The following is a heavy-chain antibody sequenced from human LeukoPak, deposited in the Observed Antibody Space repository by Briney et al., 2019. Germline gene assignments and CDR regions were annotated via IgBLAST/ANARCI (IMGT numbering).Heavy chain of an antibody. D-gene: IGHD1-26*01. Sequence: PGGSLRLSCAASGFTFSSYAMGWVRQAPGKGLEWVSTVNESGGRTYYADSVKGLFTMSRDNSKNTLYLQMNSLRVEDTAIYYCAKEGRPNSGGGFFDYWGQGTRVTVSS. CDR1: GFTFSSYA. CDR3: AKEGRPNSGGGFFDY. CDR2: VNESGGRT. V-gene: IGHV3-23*01. J-gene: IGHJ4*02.